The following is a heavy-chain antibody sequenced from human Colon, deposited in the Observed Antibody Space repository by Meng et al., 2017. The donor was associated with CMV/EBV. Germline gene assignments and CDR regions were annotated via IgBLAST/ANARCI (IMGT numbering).Heavy chain of an antibody. D-gene: IGHD1-26*01. CDR2: TYYRSKWYN. V-gene: IGHV6-1*01. CDR3: ARDLSGTYFP. J-gene: IGHJ5*02. Sequence: SQTLSLTCGISGESVSSNSAAWNWIRQSPSRGLEWLGRTYYRSKWYNDYAVSVNGRITINPDTSKNQFSLHLNSVTPEGTAVYYCARDLSGTYFPWGQGALVTVSS. CDR1: GESVSSNSAA.